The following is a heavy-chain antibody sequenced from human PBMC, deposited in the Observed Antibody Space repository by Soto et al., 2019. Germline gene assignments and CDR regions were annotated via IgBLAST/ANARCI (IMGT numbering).Heavy chain of an antibody. D-gene: IGHD3-3*01. V-gene: IGHV4-4*02. CDR2: IYHSGST. J-gene: IGHJ6*02. CDR1: GGSISSSNW. Sequence: SETLSLTCAVSGGSISSSNWWSWVRQPPGKGLEWIGEIYHSGSTNYNPSLKSRVTISVDKSKNQFSLKLSSVTAADTAVYYCARDPRFLEWLGDYYYGMDVWGQGTTVTVSS. CDR3: ARDPRFLEWLGDYYYGMDV.